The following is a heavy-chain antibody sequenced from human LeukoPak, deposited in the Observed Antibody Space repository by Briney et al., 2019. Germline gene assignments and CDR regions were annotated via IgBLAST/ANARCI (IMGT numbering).Heavy chain of an antibody. Sequence: SSETLSLTCTVSGGSISSSSYYWGWIRQPPGKGLEWIGSIYYSGSTYYNPSLKRRFTISVDTSKNQFSLRLSSVTAADTAVYYCARSVLRFLAYMDVWGKGTTVTVSS. CDR3: ARSVLRFLAYMDV. CDR1: GGSISSSSYY. J-gene: IGHJ6*03. V-gene: IGHV4-39*01. D-gene: IGHD3-3*01. CDR2: IYYSGST.